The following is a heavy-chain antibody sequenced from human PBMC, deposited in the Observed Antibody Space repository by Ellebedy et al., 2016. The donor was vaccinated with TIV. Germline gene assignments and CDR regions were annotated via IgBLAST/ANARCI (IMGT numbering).Heavy chain of an antibody. CDR2: IKSKTDGGTT. D-gene: IGHD1-26*01. CDR3: TTAPSRGVGATQFDY. J-gene: IGHJ4*02. V-gene: IGHV3-15*01. Sequence: GESLKISCAASGFTFSNAWMSWVRQAPGKGLEWVGRIKSKTDGGTTDYAAPVKGRFTISRDDSKNTLYLQMNSLKTEDTAVYYCTTAPSRGVGATQFDYWGQGTLVTVSS. CDR1: GFTFSNAW.